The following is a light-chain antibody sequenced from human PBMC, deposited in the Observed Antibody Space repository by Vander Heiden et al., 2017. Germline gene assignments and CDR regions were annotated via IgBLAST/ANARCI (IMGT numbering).Light chain of an antibody. J-gene: IGKJ2*01. CDR3: QQYDNWLYT. CDR2: GAS. V-gene: IGKV3-15*01. CDR1: QSVTSN. Sequence: EVVVTRSPATLSVSPGDRATLSCRASQSVTSNLAWYQQKPGQAPRLLVYGASTRATGIPARFSGSGSGTEFTLTISSLQSEDFAVYYCQQYDNWLYTFGQGTKLEIK.